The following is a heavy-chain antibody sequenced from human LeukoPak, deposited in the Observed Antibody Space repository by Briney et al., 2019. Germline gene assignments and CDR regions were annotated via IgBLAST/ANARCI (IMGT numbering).Heavy chain of an antibody. Sequence: RSGGSLRLSCAASGFTFSSYGMHWVRQAPGKGLEWVSRINEDASIITSAESVKGPFPISRDNAKNTLYLKMNSLRAEDTAVYYCVRDLILVWTPGDDFDYWGQGTLVTVSS. J-gene: IGHJ4*02. CDR2: INEDASII. CDR1: GFTFSSYG. CDR3: VRDLILVWTPGDDFDY. V-gene: IGHV3-74*01. D-gene: IGHD2-8*01.